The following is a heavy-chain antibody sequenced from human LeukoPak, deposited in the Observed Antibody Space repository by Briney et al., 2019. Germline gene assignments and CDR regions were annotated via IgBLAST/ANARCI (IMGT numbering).Heavy chain of an antibody. J-gene: IGHJ4*02. Sequence: GASLRLSCAASGFTFSSYATSWVRQAPGKGLEWVSAISGSGGSTYYADSVKGRFTISRDNSKNTLYLQMNSLRAEDTAVYYCAKPYYYDSSRDWGQGTLVTVSS. D-gene: IGHD3-22*01. CDR2: ISGSGGST. CDR1: GFTFSSYA. CDR3: AKPYYYDSSRD. V-gene: IGHV3-23*01.